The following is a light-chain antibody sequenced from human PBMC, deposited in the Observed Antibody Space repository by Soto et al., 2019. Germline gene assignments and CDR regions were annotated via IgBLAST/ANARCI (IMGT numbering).Light chain of an antibody. V-gene: IGLV2-8*01. J-gene: IGLJ1*01. CDR1: SSDVGGYNY. CDR2: EVT. CDR3: SSYAGSNKRV. Sequence: QSVLTQPPSASGSPGQSVTISCTGTSSDVGGYNYVSWYQQHPGKAPKLMIYEVTKRPSGVPDRFSGSKSGNTASLTVSGLQAEDEADYYCSSYAGSNKRVFGTGTKATVL.